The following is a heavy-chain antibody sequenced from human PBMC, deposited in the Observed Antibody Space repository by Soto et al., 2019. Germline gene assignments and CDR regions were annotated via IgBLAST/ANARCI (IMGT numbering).Heavy chain of an antibody. J-gene: IGHJ4*02. D-gene: IGHD6-13*01. CDR2: IYSGGST. CDR3: ARVRGNIAAAGSEYYFDY. V-gene: IGHV3-66*01. Sequence: EVQLVESGGCLVQPGGSLRLSCAASGFTVSSNYMSWVRQAPGKGLEWVSVIYSGGSTYYADSVKGRFTISRDNSKNTLYLQMNSLRAEDTAVYYCARVRGNIAAAGSEYYFDYWGQGTLVTVSS. CDR1: GFTVSSNY.